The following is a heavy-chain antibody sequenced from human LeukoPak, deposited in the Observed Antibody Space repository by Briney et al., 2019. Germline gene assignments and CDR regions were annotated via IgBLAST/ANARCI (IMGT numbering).Heavy chain of an antibody. CDR2: IYYSGST. D-gene: IGHD2-15*01. CDR1: GGSISSSSYY. Sequence: SETLSLTCTVSGGSISSSSYYWGWIRQPPGKGLEWIGSIYYSGSTYYNPSLKSRVTISVDTSKNQFSLKLSSVTAADTAVYYCARGGGYCSGGSCPYFDYWGQGTLVTVSS. J-gene: IGHJ4*02. CDR3: ARGGGYCSGGSCPYFDY. V-gene: IGHV4-39*07.